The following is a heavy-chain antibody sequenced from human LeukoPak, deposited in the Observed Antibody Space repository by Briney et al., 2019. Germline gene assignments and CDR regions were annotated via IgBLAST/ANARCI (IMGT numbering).Heavy chain of an antibody. CDR3: AIRLSRQLVDDAFDI. V-gene: IGHV3-23*01. CDR1: GFTFSTFA. D-gene: IGHD6-13*01. Sequence: PGGSLRLSCEASGFTFSTFAMIWVRQPPGKGLEWVSSIFPSGGEIHYADSVKGRFTISRDNSKNTLYLQMNSLRAEDTAVYYCAIRLSRQLVDDAFDIWGQGTMVTVSS. CDR2: IFPSGGEI. J-gene: IGHJ3*02.